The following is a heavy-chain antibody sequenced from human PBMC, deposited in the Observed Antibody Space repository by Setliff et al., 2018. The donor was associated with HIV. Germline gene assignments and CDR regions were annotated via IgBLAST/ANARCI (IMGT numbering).Heavy chain of an antibody. CDR3: VGDETTVTFDY. CDR1: GGSFSAYY. Sequence: PSETLSLTCAVSGGSFSAYYWTWIRQSPHKGLEWVGEIDHTGSAYYNPSLTSRVTMSVDTSMNQFSLKLTSVTAADTAVYYCVGDETTVTFDYWGQGTPVTVS. CDR2: IDHTGSA. V-gene: IGHV4-34*10. D-gene: IGHD4-17*01. J-gene: IGHJ4*02.